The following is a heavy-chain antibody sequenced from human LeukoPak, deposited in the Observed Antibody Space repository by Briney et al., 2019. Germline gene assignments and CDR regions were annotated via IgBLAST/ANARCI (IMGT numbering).Heavy chain of an antibody. CDR1: GFTFSSYW. V-gene: IGHV3-74*01. CDR2: INSDGSST. D-gene: IGHD5-18*01. CDR3: AKDSAPEIRGYSYGYYY. Sequence: QPGGSLRLSCAASGFTFSSYWMHWVRQAPGKGLVWVSRINSDGSSTSYADSVKGRFTISRDNAKNTLYLQMNSLRAEDTAVYYCAKDSAPEIRGYSYGYYYWGQGTLVTVSS. J-gene: IGHJ4*02.